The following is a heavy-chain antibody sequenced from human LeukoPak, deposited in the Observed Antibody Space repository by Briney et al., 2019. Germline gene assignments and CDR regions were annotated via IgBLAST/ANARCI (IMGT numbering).Heavy chain of an antibody. CDR2: IYSAVDT. CDR1: GLTVGSNY. V-gene: IGHV3-53*01. CDR3: ARDLNAQSRAFDI. D-gene: IGHD1-1*01. J-gene: IGHJ3*02. Sequence: AGGSLRLSCAASGLTVGSNYMTWVRQAPGKGLEWVSVIYSAVDTYYTDSVKGRFTISRDNSQNTVYLQMNSLRAEDTAVYYCARDLNAQSRAFDIWGRGTMVTVSS.